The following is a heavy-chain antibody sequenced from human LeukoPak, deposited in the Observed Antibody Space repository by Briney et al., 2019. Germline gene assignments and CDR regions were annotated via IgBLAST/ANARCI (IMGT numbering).Heavy chain of an antibody. V-gene: IGHV3-30*03. Sequence: PGGSLRLSCAASGFTFSRYGMHWVRQAPGKGLEWVAVISYDGSNKYYADSVKGRFTISRDNSKNTLYLQMNSLRAEDTAVYYCARGLGYCSGGSCYGFSYWDAGVDYWGQGTLVTVSS. CDR1: GFTFSRYG. CDR2: ISYDGSNK. D-gene: IGHD2-15*01. J-gene: IGHJ4*02. CDR3: ARGLGYCSGGSCYGFSYWDAGVDY.